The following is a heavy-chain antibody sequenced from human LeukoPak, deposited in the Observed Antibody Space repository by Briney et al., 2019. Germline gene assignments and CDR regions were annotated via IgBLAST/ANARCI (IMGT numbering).Heavy chain of an antibody. CDR2: ISATGGRT. V-gene: IGHV3-23*01. Sequence: GGSLRLSCAASGFTFSNYAMSWVRQAPGKGLEWVSGISATGGRTYYADSVKGQFSISRDNSKNTLSLQMNNLRADDTAVYYCAKHAGVSSAWLSHFDYWGQGTLVTVSS. J-gene: IGHJ4*02. CDR3: AKHAGVSSAWLSHFDY. D-gene: IGHD6-19*01. CDR1: GFTFSNYA.